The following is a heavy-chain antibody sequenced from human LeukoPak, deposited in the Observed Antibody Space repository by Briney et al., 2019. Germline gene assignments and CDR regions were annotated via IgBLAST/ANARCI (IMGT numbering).Heavy chain of an antibody. D-gene: IGHD1/OR15-1a*01. J-gene: IGHJ4*02. CDR2: ISSSGSTI. Sequence: GSLRLSCAASGFTFSDYYMSWIRQAPGKGLEWVSYISSSGSTIYYAESVKGRFTISRDNAKNSLYLQMNSLRAEDTAVYYCAREAYNWNNRMVDYWGQGTLVTVSS. CDR1: GFTFSDYY. CDR3: AREAYNWNNRMVDY. V-gene: IGHV3-11*04.